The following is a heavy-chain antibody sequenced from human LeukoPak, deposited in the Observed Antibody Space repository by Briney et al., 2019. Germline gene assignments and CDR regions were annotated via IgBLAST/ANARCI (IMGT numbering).Heavy chain of an antibody. J-gene: IGHJ3*02. V-gene: IGHV3-66*01. CDR2: IYSGGST. D-gene: IGHD3-10*01. Sequence: PGGSLRLSCAASGFTVSSNYMSWVRQAPGKGLEWVSVIYSGGSTYYADSVKGRFTISRDNSKNTLYLQMNSLRAEDTAVYYCARALNDPYGSGSYTAFDIWGQGTMVTVSS. CDR1: GFTVSSNY. CDR3: ARALNDPYGSGSYTAFDI.